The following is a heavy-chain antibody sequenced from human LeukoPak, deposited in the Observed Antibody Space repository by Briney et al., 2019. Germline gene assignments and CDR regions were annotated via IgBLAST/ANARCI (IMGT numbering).Heavy chain of an antibody. CDR1: GGSISSYY. D-gene: IGHD3-22*01. J-gene: IGHJ4*02. Sequence: SETLSLTCRVSGGSISSYYWSWIRQPPGKGLEWIGYMDYSGSTNYNPYLKSRVTISVDTSKNQFSLKLSSVTAADTAVYYCARLRRYYYDSSGPPDYWGQGTLVTVSS. V-gene: IGHV4-59*12. CDR3: ARLRRYYYDSSGPPDY. CDR2: MDYSGST.